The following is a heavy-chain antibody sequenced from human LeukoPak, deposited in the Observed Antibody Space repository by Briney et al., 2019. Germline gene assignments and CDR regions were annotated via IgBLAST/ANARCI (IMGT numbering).Heavy chain of an antibody. V-gene: IGHV1-69*02. CDR1: GGTFSIYT. CDR3: ARTLGASYYDFWSGADPYYFDY. D-gene: IGHD3-3*01. CDR2: IIPILGIA. J-gene: IGHJ4*02. Sequence: SVKVSCKASGGTFSIYTISWVRQAPGQGLEWMGRIIPILGIANYAQKFPVRVPITADKSTTTAYMELSSLRSEDTAVYYCARTLGASYYDFWSGADPYYFDYWGQGTLVTVSS.